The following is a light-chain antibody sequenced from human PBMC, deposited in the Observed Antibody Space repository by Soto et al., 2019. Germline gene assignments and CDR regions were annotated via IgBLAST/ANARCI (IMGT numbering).Light chain of an antibody. V-gene: IGLV2-8*01. CDR3: SSYAGSNNLV. Sequence: QSALTQAPSASGSLGQSVTISCTGTSSDVGSYDYVSWYQQHPGKAPKFIISEVSKRPSGVPHRFSGSKSGDTASLTVSGLQAEDEADYYCSSYAGSNNLVFCGGTKVTVL. CDR2: EVS. J-gene: IGLJ3*02. CDR1: SSDVGSYDY.